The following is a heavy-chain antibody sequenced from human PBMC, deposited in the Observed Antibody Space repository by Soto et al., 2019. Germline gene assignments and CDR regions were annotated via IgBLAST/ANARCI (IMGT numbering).Heavy chain of an antibody. CDR1: GFTFDDYT. V-gene: IGHV3-43*01. CDR3: AKEAAAGIDY. D-gene: IGHD6-13*01. Sequence: GGSLRLSCAASGFTFDDYTMHWVRQAPGKGLEWVSLISWDGGSTYYADSVKGRFTISRDNSKNSLYLQMNSLRTEDTALYYCAKEAAAGIDYWGQGTLVTVSS. J-gene: IGHJ4*02. CDR2: ISWDGGST.